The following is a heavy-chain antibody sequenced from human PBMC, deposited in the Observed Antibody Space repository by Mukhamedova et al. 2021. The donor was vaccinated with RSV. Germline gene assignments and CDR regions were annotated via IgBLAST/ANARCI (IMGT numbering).Heavy chain of an antibody. V-gene: IGHV3-7*01. Sequence: QDGSEKYYVDSVKGRFTISRDNAKNSLYLQMNNLRAEDTAVYYCARADVDIVATISQAVDYWGQGTLVTVSS. CDR2: QDGSEK. CDR3: ARADVDIVATISQAVDY. D-gene: IGHD5-12*01. J-gene: IGHJ4*02.